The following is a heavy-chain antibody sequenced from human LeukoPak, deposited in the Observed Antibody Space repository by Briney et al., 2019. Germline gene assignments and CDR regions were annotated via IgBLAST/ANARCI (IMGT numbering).Heavy chain of an antibody. CDR1: GGSISSYY. CDR3: ARDRRELQAFDI. D-gene: IGHD1-26*01. Sequence: SETLSLTCTVSGGSISSYYWSWIRQPPGKGLEWIGYIYYSGSTYYNPSLKSRVTISVDTSKNQFSLKLSSVTAADTAVYYCARDRRELQAFDIWGRGTMVTVSS. V-gene: IGHV4-59*12. J-gene: IGHJ3*02. CDR2: IYYSGST.